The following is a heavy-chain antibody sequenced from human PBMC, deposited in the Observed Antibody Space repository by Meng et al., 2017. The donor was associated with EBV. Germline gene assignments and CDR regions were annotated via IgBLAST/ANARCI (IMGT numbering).Heavy chain of an antibody. CDR1: GFTFCGSA. CDR2: IRSKAKSSAT. J-gene: IGHJ4*02. D-gene: IGHD2-2*01. Sequence: EVRLVESGAGLVKPGGSLNLCCAASGFTFCGSAMHWVRQASGKGLEWVGRIRSKAKSSATAYAASVKGRFTISRDDSKNTAYLQMNSLKTEDTAVYYCTRMSSPLDYWGQGTLVTVSS. CDR3: TRMSSPLDY. V-gene: IGHV3-73*02.